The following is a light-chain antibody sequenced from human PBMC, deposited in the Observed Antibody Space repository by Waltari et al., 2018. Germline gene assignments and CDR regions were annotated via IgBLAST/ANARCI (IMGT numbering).Light chain of an antibody. CDR2: DNE. V-gene: IGLV1-51*01. Sequence: QSVLTQPPSVSAAPGQKVSISCSGSDSNIAINFVSWYQQLPGSAPKLLIYDNERRTSGIPDRCSGSKSGTSATLGITGLQTGDEAEYYCGTWDTSLSAGVFGTGTTVTVL. CDR1: DSNIAINF. J-gene: IGLJ1*01. CDR3: GTWDTSLSAGV.